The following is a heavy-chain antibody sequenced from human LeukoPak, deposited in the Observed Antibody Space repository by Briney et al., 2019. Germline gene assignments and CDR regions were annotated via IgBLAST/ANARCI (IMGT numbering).Heavy chain of an antibody. D-gene: IGHD4-17*01. CDR3: AKSHVRHGDYGGDY. CDR1: GFTFDDYA. Sequence: GGSLRLSCAASGFTFDDYAMHWVRQAPGKGLEWVSLISWDGGSTYYADSVKGRFTISRDNSKNSLYLQMNSLRAEDTALYYCAKSHVRHGDYGGDYWGQGTLVTVSS. V-gene: IGHV3-43D*03. CDR2: ISWDGGST. J-gene: IGHJ4*02.